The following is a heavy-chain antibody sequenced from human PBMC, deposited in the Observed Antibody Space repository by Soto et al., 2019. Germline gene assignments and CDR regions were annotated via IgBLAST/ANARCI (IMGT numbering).Heavy chain of an antibody. CDR1: GGSISSGGYY. Sequence: QAELQESGPGLVKPSQTLSLTCTVSGGSISSGGYYWSWIRQHPGKGLEWIGYIYYSGSTYYNPSLKSRVTISVDTSKNQFSLKMSSVTAADTAVYYCARDEPKYGSGIVWGQGTLVTVSS. V-gene: IGHV4-31*03. CDR3: ARDEPKYGSGIV. CDR2: IYYSGST. D-gene: IGHD3-10*01. J-gene: IGHJ4*02.